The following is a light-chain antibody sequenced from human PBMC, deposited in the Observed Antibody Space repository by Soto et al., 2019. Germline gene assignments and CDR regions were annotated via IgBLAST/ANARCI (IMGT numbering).Light chain of an antibody. CDR3: QVWDSSSDLPV. J-gene: IGLJ2*01. V-gene: IGLV3-21*04. CDR1: NIGSKS. CDR2: YDS. Sequence: SYELTQPPSVSVAPGKTARITCGGNNIGSKSVHWYQQKPGQAPVLVIYYDSDRPSGIPERFSGSNSGNTATLTISRVEAGDGADYYCQVWDSSSDLPVFGGGTKLTVL.